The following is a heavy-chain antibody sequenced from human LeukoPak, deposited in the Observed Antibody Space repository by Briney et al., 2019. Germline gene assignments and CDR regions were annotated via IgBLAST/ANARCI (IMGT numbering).Heavy chain of an antibody. D-gene: IGHD4-17*01. V-gene: IGHV4-59*12. CDR2: IYHSGST. CDR1: GGSISNYY. Sequence: SETLSLTCTVSGGSISNYYWSWIRQPPGKGLEWIGSIYHSGSTNYNPSLKSRVTISVDTSKNQFSLKLSSVTAADTAVYYCASGGDYEETLDYWGQGTLVTVSS. J-gene: IGHJ4*02. CDR3: ASGGDYEETLDY.